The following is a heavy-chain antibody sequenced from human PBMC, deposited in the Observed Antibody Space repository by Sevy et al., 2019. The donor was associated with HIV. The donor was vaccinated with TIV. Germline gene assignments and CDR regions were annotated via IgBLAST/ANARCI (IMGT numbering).Heavy chain of an antibody. V-gene: IGHV3-21*01. Sequence: GGSLRLSCAASGFTFSSYSMNWVRQAPGKGLEWVSSISSSSSYIYYADSVKGRFTISRDNAKNSLYLQMNSLRAEDTAVYYCAALNVDTSAFDIWDQGTMVTVSS. CDR2: ISSSSSYI. CDR3: AALNVDTSAFDI. CDR1: GFTFSSYS. J-gene: IGHJ3*02. D-gene: IGHD5-18*01.